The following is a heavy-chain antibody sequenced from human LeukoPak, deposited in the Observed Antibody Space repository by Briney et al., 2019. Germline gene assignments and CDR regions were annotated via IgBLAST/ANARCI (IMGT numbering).Heavy chain of an antibody. Sequence: SETLSLTCTVSGDSISSYYWSWIRQPAGKGLEWIGRMYSSGTTHYSPSLKSRITMSVDTSKNQFSLRLSPVTAADTAVYYCAREGGSYRSFDYWGQGTLVTVSS. CDR3: AREGGSYRSFDY. D-gene: IGHD1-26*01. CDR2: MYSSGTT. CDR1: GDSISSYY. J-gene: IGHJ4*02. V-gene: IGHV4-4*07.